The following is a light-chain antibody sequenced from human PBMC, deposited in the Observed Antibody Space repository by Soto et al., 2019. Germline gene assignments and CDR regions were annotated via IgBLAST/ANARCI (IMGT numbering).Light chain of an antibody. J-gene: IGLJ1*01. V-gene: IGLV2-8*01. CDR2: EVS. CDR3: TSYAGSNNFFYV. CDR1: SSDVGGYNY. Sequence: QSVLTQPPSASGSPGQSVTISCTGTSSDVGGYNYVSWYQQHPGKAPKFMIYEVSKRPSGVPDRFSGSKSGNTASLTVSGLQAEDEADYYCTSYAGSNNFFYVFGTGTKLTVL.